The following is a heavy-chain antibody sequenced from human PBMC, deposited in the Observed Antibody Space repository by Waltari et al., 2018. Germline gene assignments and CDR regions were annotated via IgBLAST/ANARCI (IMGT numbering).Heavy chain of an antibody. Sequence: EVQLVESGGGLVKPGGSLRLSCAASGFSFNRYSMNWVRRAPGKGLDCVSSNSGDSTYKYYVDSWKGGFTISRDNAKNSLYLQMNSLRAEDTAVYYCARAATSPFHYCGQGTLAAVSA. CDR2: NSGDSTYK. J-gene: IGHJ4*02. CDR3: ARAATSPFHY. CDR1: GFSFNRYS. V-gene: IGHV3-21*02.